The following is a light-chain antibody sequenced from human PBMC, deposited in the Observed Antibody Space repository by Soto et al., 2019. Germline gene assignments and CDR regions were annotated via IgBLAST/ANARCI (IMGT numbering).Light chain of an antibody. Sequence: QSVLTQPASVSGSPGQSITISCTGTSSDVGGYNYVSWYQQHPGKAPKLIIYDVSNRPSGVPNRFSGSKSGNTASLTISGLQAEDEADYYCSSYTSNKTLVAFGGGTKVTVL. J-gene: IGLJ2*01. CDR2: DVS. CDR1: SSDVGGYNY. V-gene: IGLV2-14*01. CDR3: SSYTSNKTLVA.